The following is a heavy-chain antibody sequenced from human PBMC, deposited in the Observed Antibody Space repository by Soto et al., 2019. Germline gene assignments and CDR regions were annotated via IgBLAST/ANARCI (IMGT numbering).Heavy chain of an antibody. Sequence: GASVKVSCKASGYTFTGYYMHWVRQAPGQGLEWMGWINPNSGGTNYAQKFQGRVTMTRDTSISTAYMELSRLRSDDTAVYYCATNVEMDTTRESPLDYWGQGALVTVSS. CDR3: ATNVEMDTTRESPLDY. V-gene: IGHV1-2*02. J-gene: IGHJ4*02. CDR1: GYTFTGYY. D-gene: IGHD5-18*01. CDR2: INPNSGGT.